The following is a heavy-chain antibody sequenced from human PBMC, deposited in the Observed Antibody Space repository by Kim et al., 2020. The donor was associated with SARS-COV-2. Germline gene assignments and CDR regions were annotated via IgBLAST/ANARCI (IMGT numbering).Heavy chain of an antibody. CDR3: ARDRSSRRFLEWLRSGWFDP. CDR2: INHSGST. CDR1: GGSFSGYY. J-gene: IGHJ5*02. Sequence: SETLSLTCAVYGGSFSGYYWSWIRQPPGKGLEWIGEINHSGSTNYNPSLKSRVTISVDTSKNQFSLKLSSVTAADTAVYYCARDRSSRRFLEWLRSGWFDPWGQGTLVTVSS. V-gene: IGHV4-34*01. D-gene: IGHD3-3*01.